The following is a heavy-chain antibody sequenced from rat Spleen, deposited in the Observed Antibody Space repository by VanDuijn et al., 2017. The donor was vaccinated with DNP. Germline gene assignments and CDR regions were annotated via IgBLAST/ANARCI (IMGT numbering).Heavy chain of an antibody. J-gene: IGHJ4*01. V-gene: IGHV5-20*01. CDR3: ARLRTVATAYYGMDA. CDR1: GFTFSDYY. Sequence: EVQLVESGGGLVQPGRSLKLSCAASGFTFSDYYLAWVRQAPTKGLEWVAYISYDGASYYRDSVKGRFTISRDNAESSLYLHMHSLKSEDTATYYCARLRTVATAYYGMDAWGQGTSVTVSS. D-gene: IGHD1-3*01. CDR2: ISYDGAS.